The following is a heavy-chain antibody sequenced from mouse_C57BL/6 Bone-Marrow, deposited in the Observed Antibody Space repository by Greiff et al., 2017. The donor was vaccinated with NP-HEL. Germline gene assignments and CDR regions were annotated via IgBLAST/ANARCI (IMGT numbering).Heavy chain of an antibody. CDR1: GFTFSDYY. V-gene: IGHV5-12*01. CDR3: ARLPFMDY. J-gene: IGHJ4*01. CDR2: ISNGGGST. Sequence: EVKVVESGGGLVQPGGSLKLSCAASGFTFSDYYMYWVRQTPEKRLEWVAYISNGGGSTYYPDTVKGRFTISRDNAKNTLYLQMSRLKSEDTAMYYCARLPFMDYWGQGTSVTVSS.